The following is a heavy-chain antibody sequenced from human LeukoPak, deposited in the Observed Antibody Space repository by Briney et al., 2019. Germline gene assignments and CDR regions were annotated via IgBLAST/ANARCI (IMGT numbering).Heavy chain of an antibody. Sequence: GGSLRLSCAVSGFTFSSYWMTWVRQAPGKGLEWVASIKEDGSEKYYEDSVKGRFTISRDNAKNSLYLQMNSLRAEDTAMYHCARSIGVPAADYWGQGTLVTVSS. J-gene: IGHJ4*02. CDR1: GFTFSSYW. D-gene: IGHD2-2*01. V-gene: IGHV3-7*02. CDR3: ARSIGVPAADY. CDR2: IKEDGSEK.